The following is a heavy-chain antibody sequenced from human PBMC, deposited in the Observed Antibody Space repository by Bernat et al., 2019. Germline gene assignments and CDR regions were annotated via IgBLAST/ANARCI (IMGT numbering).Heavy chain of an antibody. CDR1: GGTFSSYT. J-gene: IGHJ5*02. CDR3: ARGRYCSGGSCYLTGWFDP. D-gene: IGHD2-15*01. Sequence: QVQLVQSGAEVKKPGSSVKVSCKASGGTFSSYTISWVRQAPGQGLEWMGRIIPILGIANYAQKFQGRVTITADKSTSTAYMELRSLRSDDTAVYYCARGRYCSGGSCYLTGWFDPWGQGTLVTVSS. CDR2: IIPILGIA. V-gene: IGHV1-69*02.